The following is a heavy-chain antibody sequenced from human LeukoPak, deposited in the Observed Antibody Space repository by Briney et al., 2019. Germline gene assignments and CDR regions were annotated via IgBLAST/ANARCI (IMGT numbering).Heavy chain of an antibody. CDR3: ARGDIVVVPAAGDAFDI. CDR2: INPNSGGT. CDR1: GYTFTGYY. Sequence: GASVKVSCKASGYTFTGYYMHWVRQAPGQGLEWMGWINPNSGGTSYAQKFQGRVTMTRDTSISTAYMELSRLRSDDTAVYYCARGDIVVVPAAGDAFDIWGQGTMVTVSS. J-gene: IGHJ3*02. V-gene: IGHV1-2*02. D-gene: IGHD2-2*01.